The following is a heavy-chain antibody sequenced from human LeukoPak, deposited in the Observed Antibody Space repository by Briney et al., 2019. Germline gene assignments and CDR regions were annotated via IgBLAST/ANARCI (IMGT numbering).Heavy chain of an antibody. J-gene: IGHJ2*01. CDR2: IYYSGST. V-gene: IGHV4-59*08. CDR1: GGSISSYY. CDR3: AREAVAGASFDL. Sequence: SETLSLTCTVSGGSISSYYWSWLRQPPGKGLEWIGYIYYSGSTNYNPSLKSRVTISVDTSKNQFSLKLSSVTAADTAVYYCAREAVAGASFDLWGRGTLVTVSS. D-gene: IGHD6-19*01.